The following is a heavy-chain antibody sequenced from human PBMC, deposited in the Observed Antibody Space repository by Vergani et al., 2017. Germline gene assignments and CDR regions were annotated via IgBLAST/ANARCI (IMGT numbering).Heavy chain of an antibody. CDR3: ARDLASMAIGGFDY. Sequence: VQLLESGGGLVQPGGSLRLSCAASGFTFSSYAMSWVRQAPGKGLEWVAVIWYDGSNKYYADSVKGRFTISRDNSKNTLYLQMNSLRAEDTAVYYCARDLASMAIGGFDYWGQGTLVTVSS. CDR2: IWYDGSNK. D-gene: IGHD3-16*01. V-gene: IGHV3-33*08. CDR1: GFTFSSYA. J-gene: IGHJ4*02.